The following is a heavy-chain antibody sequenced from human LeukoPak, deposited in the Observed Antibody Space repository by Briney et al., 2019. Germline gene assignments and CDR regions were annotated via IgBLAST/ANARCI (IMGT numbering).Heavy chain of an antibody. V-gene: IGHV4-31*03. Sequence: SETLSLTCTVSGGSIRSDGHYWSWIRQHPGKGLEWIGYIYYSGGTYYSPSLKSRLIISVDTSKNQFSLKLSSVTAADTAVYYGARYFDLDDSPRAFEIWGKGTMVTVSP. CDR1: GGSIRSDGHY. CDR2: IYYSGGT. J-gene: IGHJ3*02. D-gene: IGHD2/OR15-2a*01. CDR3: ARYFDLDDSPRAFEI.